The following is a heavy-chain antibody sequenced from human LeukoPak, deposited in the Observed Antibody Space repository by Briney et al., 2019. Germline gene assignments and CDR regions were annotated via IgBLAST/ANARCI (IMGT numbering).Heavy chain of an antibody. J-gene: IGHJ3*02. D-gene: IGHD6-13*01. CDR1: GFTFSSYA. V-gene: IGHV3-23*01. Sequence: GGSLRLSCEASGFTFSSYAMSWVRQAPGKGLEWVSAISGSGGSTYYADSVKGRFTISRDNSKNTLYLQMNSLRAEDTAVYYCAKDSRYSSSWYKAFDIWGQGTMVTVSS. CDR2: ISGSGGST. CDR3: AKDSRYSSSWYKAFDI.